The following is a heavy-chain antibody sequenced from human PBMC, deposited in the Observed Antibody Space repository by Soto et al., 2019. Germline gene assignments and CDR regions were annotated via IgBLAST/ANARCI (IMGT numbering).Heavy chain of an antibody. D-gene: IGHD4-17*01. J-gene: IGHJ3*02. V-gene: IGHV1-2*04. CDR1: GSTFTGYY. CDR2: INPNSGGT. CDR3: AKPDNNDYGPLFDAFDI. Sequence: GASVKVSCKASGSTFTGYYMHWVRQAPGQGLEWMGWINPNSGGTNYAQKFQGWVTMTRDTSISTAYMELSRLRSDDTAVYYCAKPDNNDYGPLFDAFDIWGQGTMVTVSS.